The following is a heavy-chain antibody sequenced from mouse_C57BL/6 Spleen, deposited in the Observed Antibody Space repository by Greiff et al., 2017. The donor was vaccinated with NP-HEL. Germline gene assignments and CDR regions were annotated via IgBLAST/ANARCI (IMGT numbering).Heavy chain of an antibody. CDR1: GYTFTSYW. V-gene: IGHV1-69*01. J-gene: IGHJ2*01. Sequence: VQLQQSGAELVMPGASVKLSCKASGYTFTSYWMHWVKQRPGQGLEWIGEIDPSDSYTNYNQKFKGKSTLTVDKSSSTAYMQLSSLTSEDSAVYYCARRRGYSNYVFDYWGQGTTLTVSS. CDR3: ARRRGYSNYVFDY. D-gene: IGHD2-5*01. CDR2: IDPSDSYT.